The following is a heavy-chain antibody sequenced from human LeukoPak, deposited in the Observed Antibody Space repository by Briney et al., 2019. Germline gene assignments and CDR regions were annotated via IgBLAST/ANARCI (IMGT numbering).Heavy chain of an antibody. CDR1: GGSISSYY. Sequence: SETLSLTCTVSGGSISSYYWSWIRQPPGKGLEWIGYIYYNGSTNYNPSLKSRVTMSVDTSKNQFSLKLSSVTAADTAVYYCARGFDQASDWWFDPWGQGTLVTVSS. D-gene: IGHD3/OR15-3a*01. CDR2: IYYNGST. V-gene: IGHV4-59*12. CDR3: ARGFDQASDWWFDP. J-gene: IGHJ5*02.